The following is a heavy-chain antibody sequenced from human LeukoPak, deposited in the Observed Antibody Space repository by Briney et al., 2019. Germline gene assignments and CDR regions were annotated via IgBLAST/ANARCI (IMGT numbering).Heavy chain of an antibody. Sequence: PGGSLRLSCTASGITLSNYWMHWVRQAPGKGLEWVAFIRHDGDTKLYIDSVKGRFTLSRDNSKNTLYLQMNSLRAEDTAVYYCAKSFLSRASPYYYYYMDVWGKGTTVTVSS. CDR1: GITLSNYW. J-gene: IGHJ6*03. D-gene: IGHD3-3*02. CDR3: AKSFLSRASPYYYYYMDV. CDR2: IRHDGDTK. V-gene: IGHV3-30*02.